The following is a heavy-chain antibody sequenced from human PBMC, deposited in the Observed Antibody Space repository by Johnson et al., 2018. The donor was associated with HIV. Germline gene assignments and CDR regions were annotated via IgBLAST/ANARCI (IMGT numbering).Heavy chain of an antibody. J-gene: IGHJ3*02. CDR1: GFTFSSYA. Sequence: VQLVESGGGVVQPGRSLRLSCAASGFTFSSYAMHWVRQAPGKGLEWVAVISYDGSNKYYADSVKGRFTISRDNSKNTLYLQMNSLRAEDTAVYYCARGGPPDAFDIWGQGTMVTVSS. D-gene: IGHD1-26*01. CDR3: ARGGPPDAFDI. V-gene: IGHV3-30-3*01. CDR2: ISYDGSNK.